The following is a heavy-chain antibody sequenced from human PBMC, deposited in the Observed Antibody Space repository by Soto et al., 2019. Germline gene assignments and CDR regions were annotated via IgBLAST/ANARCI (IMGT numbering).Heavy chain of an antibody. CDR1: GGTFSSYA. CDR2: IIPIFGTA. V-gene: IGHV1-69*13. Sequence: GASVKVSCKAAGGTFSSYAISWVRQAPGQGLEWMGGIIPIFGTANYAQKFQGRVTITADESTSTAYMELSSLRSEDTAVYYCARTRRDGYNMVPPDYWGQGTLVTVSS. J-gene: IGHJ4*02. D-gene: IGHD3-10*01. CDR3: ARTRRDGYNMVPPDY.